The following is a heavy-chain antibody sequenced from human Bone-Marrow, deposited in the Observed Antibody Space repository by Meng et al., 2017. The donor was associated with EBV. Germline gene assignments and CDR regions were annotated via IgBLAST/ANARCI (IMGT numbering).Heavy chain of an antibody. CDR1: RVAMISLYC. J-gene: IGHJ1*01. Sequence: GPGLVYTSGALALPCTFSRVAMISLYCLSWFRQPPRRGLEWLGKIYHSGSTNYNPSIKSRVIISVDKSKNQFSLRLTSVTAADTAVYYCARAYSYGSRDLPGHWGLGTLVTVSS. V-gene: IGHV4-4*02. CDR2: IYHSGST. CDR3: ARAYSYGSRDLPGH. D-gene: IGHD3-10*01.